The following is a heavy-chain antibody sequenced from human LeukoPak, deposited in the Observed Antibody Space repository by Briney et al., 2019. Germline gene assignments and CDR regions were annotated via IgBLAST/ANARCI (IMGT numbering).Heavy chain of an antibody. Sequence: GGSLRLSCAASGFTFSNYAMSWVRQAPGKGLEWVSLITDSAGNTYYADSVKGRFTISRDNSKNTLYLQMSSLRAEDTAVYYCTKDMYSSHLPLDNWGQGALVTVSS. J-gene: IGHJ4*02. CDR3: TKDMYSSHLPLDN. V-gene: IGHV3-23*01. D-gene: IGHD6-13*01. CDR2: ITDSAGNT. CDR1: GFTFSNYA.